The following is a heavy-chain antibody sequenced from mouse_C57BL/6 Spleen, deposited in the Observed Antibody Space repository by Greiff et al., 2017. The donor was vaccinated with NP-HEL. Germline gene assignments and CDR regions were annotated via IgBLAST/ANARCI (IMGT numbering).Heavy chain of an antibody. CDR3: ARYYGSSYSYYAMDY. CDR2: INPNYGTT. CDR1: GYSFTDYN. Sequence: EVKVVESGPELVKPGASVKISCKASGYSFTDYNMNWVKQSNGKSLEWIGVINPNYGTTSYNQKFKGKATLTVDQSSSTAYMQLNSLTSEDSAVYYCARYYGSSYSYYAMDYWGQGTSVTVSS. D-gene: IGHD1-1*01. J-gene: IGHJ4*01. V-gene: IGHV1-39*01.